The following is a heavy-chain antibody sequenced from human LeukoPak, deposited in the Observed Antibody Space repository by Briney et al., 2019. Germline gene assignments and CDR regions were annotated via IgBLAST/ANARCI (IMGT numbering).Heavy chain of an antibody. CDR2: IYTSGST. D-gene: IGHD4-23*01. Sequence: PSETLSLTCTVSGGSISSYYWSWIRQPAGKGLEWIGRIYTSGSTNYNPSLKSRVTMSVDRSKIQFSLKLSSVTAADTAVYYCASSTTVVELDYWGQGTLVTVSS. CDR1: GGSISSYY. CDR3: ASSTTVVELDY. V-gene: IGHV4-4*07. J-gene: IGHJ4*02.